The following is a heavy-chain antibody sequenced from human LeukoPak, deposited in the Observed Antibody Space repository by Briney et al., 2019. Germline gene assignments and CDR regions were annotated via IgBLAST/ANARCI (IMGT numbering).Heavy chain of an antibody. CDR1: GFTFDDYA. D-gene: IGHD5-18*01. Sequence: GGSLRLSCSASGFTFDDYAMHWVRQAPGKGLEWVSLISGDGGSTYYADSVKGRFTISRDNSKNSLYLQMNSLRTEDTALYYCANGEYSYGFILDYWGQGTLVTVSS. CDR2: ISGDGGST. CDR3: ANGEYSYGFILDY. V-gene: IGHV3-43*02. J-gene: IGHJ4*02.